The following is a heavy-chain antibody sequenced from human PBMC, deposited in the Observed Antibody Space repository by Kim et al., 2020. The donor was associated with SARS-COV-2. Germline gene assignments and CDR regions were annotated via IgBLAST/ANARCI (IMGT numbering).Heavy chain of an antibody. Sequence: SETLSLTCAVYGGSFSGYYWSWIRQPPGKGLEWIGEINHSGSTNYNPSLKSRVTISVDTSKNQFSLKLSSVTAADTAVYYCARALLGYCSSTSCYVAFDIWGQGTMVTVSS. CDR1: GGSFSGYY. CDR3: ARALLGYCSSTSCYVAFDI. V-gene: IGHV4-34*01. J-gene: IGHJ3*02. CDR2: INHSGST. D-gene: IGHD2-2*01.